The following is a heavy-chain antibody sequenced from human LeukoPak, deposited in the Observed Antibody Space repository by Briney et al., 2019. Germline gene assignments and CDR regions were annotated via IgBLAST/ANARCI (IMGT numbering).Heavy chain of an antibody. V-gene: IGHV3-23*01. CDR3: AKVSGGGLYYDGMDV. D-gene: IGHD1-14*01. Sequence: GGSLRLSCAASGFTFSSHVMNWVRQAPGKGLEWVSVISGGSNTYYADSVKGRFTISRDNSKNTLYLQMNSLRAEDTAVYYCAKVSGGGLYYDGMDVWGQGTTVTVSS. J-gene: IGHJ6*02. CDR1: GFTFSSHV. CDR2: ISGGSNT.